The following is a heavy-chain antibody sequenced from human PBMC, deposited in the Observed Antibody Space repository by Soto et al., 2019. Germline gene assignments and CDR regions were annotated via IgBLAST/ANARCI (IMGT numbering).Heavy chain of an antibody. Sequence: QVQLVQSGAEVKKPGSSVKVSCKASGGTFSSYAISWVRQAPGQGLEWMGGIIPIFGTANYAQKFQGRVTITEDESTSTAYMALSSLRSEDTAVYYCARGGITMVRGPPSYSYYGMDVWGQGTTFTVSS. CDR2: IIPIFGTA. J-gene: IGHJ6*02. CDR3: ARGGITMVRGPPSYSYYGMDV. CDR1: GGTFSSYA. V-gene: IGHV1-69*01. D-gene: IGHD3-10*01.